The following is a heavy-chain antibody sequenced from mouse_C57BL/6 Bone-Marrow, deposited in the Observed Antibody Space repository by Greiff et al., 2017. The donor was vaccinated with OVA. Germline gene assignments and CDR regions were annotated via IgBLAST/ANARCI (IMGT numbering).Heavy chain of an antibody. CDR3: ARDRYGSSYDWYFDV. D-gene: IGHD1-1*01. CDR2: ISAGGSYT. V-gene: IGHV5-4*01. Sequence: EVKVVESGGGLVKPGGSLKLSCAASGFTFSSYSMSWVRQTPEKRLEWVATISAGGSYTYYPDNVKGRFTISRDNAKNNLYLQMSHLKSEDTAMYDCARDRYGSSYDWYFDVWGTGTTGTVSS. J-gene: IGHJ1*03. CDR1: GFTFSSYS.